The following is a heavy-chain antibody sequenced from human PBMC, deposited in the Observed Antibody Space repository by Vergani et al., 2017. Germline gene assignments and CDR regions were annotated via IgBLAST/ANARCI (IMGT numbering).Heavy chain of an antibody. CDR2: ISWNSGSI. V-gene: IGHV3-9*01. J-gene: IGHJ4*02. CDR3: AKGDFGDYVGVVDY. D-gene: IGHD4-17*01. Sequence: EVQLLESGGGLVQPGGSLRLSCAASGFTFSSYAMSWVRQAPGKGLEWVSGISWNSGSIGYADSVKGRFTISRDNAKNSLYLQMNSLRAEDTALYYCAKGDFGDYVGVVDYWGQGTLVTVSS. CDR1: GFTFSSYA.